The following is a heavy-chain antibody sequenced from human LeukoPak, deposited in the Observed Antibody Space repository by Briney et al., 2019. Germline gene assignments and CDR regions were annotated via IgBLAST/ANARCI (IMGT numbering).Heavy chain of an antibody. V-gene: IGHV1-46*01. J-gene: IGHJ5*02. CDR2: INPSGGST. CDR3: ARDNCGGGSCYSGGANWFDP. CDR1: GYTFTSYY. Sequence: GASVKVSCKASGYTFTSYYMHWVRQAPGQGLEWMGIINPSGGSTSYAQKFQGRVTMTRDMSTSTVYMELSSLRSEDTAVYYCARDNCGGGSCYSGGANWFDPWGQGTLVTVSS. D-gene: IGHD2-15*01.